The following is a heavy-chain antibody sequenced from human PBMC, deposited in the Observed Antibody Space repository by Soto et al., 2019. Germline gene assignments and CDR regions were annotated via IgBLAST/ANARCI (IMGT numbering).Heavy chain of an antibody. CDR1: GASFSTYG. Sequence: QVQLVQSGAEVKKPGSSVKVSGKASGASFSTYGINWVRLAPGQGLEWMGGIIPTFGTTNYAQNFQGRVTITADAATNTAYMDLKYRRSVDTAVHFCARELAPYYGGNSVSLDYWGQGTQVTVSS. D-gene: IGHD4-17*01. CDR2: IIPTFGTT. V-gene: IGHV1-69*13. J-gene: IGHJ4*02. CDR3: ARELAPYYGGNSVSLDY.